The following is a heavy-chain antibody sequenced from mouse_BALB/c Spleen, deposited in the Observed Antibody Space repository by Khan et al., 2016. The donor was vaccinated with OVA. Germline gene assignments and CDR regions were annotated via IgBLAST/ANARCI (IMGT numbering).Heavy chain of an antibody. CDR2: INPHIGEA. CDR1: GYSFTGYF. D-gene: IGHD1-1*01. CDR3: ARKNGSDFDY. V-gene: IGHV1-20*02. Sequence: VQLQQSGPELVKPGASVKISCTASGYSFTGYFMNWVMQSHGKSLEWIGRINPHIGEAFYNQKFKGKATLTVDESSSTAHMALRSLASEDSAVYYCARKNGSDFDYWGQGTTLTVSS. J-gene: IGHJ2*01.